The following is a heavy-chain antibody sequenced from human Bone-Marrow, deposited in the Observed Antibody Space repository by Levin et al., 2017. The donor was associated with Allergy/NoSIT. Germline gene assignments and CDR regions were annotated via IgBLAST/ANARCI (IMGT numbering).Heavy chain of an antibody. V-gene: IGHV3-66*02. Sequence: LSLTCAASGFTVSSNYMSWVRQAPGKGLEWVSVIYSGGSTYYADSVKGRFTISRDNSKNTLYLQMNSLRAEDTAVYYCARDSDQVATIGYFQHWGQGTLVTVSS. CDR3: ARDSDQVATIGYFQH. CDR2: IYSGGST. J-gene: IGHJ1*01. D-gene: IGHD5-12*01. CDR1: GFTVSSNY.